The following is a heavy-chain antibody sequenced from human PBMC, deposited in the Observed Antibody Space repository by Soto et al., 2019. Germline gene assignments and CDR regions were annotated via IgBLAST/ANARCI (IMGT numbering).Heavy chain of an antibody. CDR3: VRVGYCSSTSCFQFDP. D-gene: IGHD2-2*01. CDR2: INSDGSST. CDR1: GFTFNSYW. V-gene: IGHV3-74*01. J-gene: IGHJ5*02. Sequence: PGGSLRLSCAASGFTFNSYWMHWVRQAPGKGLVWVSRINSDGSSTSYADSVKGRFTISRDNAKNTLYLQMNSLRAEDSAVYYCVRVGYCSSTSCFQFDPWGQGTLVTV.